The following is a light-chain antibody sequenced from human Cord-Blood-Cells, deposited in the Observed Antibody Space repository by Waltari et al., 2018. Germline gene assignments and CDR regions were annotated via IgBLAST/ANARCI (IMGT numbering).Light chain of an antibody. CDR1: SSDVGSYNL. CDR2: EGS. Sequence: QSALTQPASVSGSPGKSITISCTGTSSDVGSYNLVSWYQQHPGKAPKLMIYEGSKRPSGVSKRFSGSKSGHTASLTISGLQAEDEADYYCCSYAGSSTVVFGGGTKLTVL. CDR3: CSYAGSSTVV. J-gene: IGLJ2*01. V-gene: IGLV2-23*01.